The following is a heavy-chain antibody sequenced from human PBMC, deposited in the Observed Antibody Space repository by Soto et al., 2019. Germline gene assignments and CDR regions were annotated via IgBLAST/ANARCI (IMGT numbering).Heavy chain of an antibody. D-gene: IGHD1-26*01. V-gene: IGHV1-8*01. CDR1: GYSFTSLD. CDR3: ARGVTAGVDY. J-gene: IGHJ4*02. CDR2: MQPSSGRT. Sequence: ASVKVSCKASGYSFTSLDINCVRQTTGQGLEWMGWMQPSSGRTGYAQKFQGRVTMTRDTSINTAYMELSSLTSDDTAFYYCARGVTAGVDYWGQGTLVTVSS.